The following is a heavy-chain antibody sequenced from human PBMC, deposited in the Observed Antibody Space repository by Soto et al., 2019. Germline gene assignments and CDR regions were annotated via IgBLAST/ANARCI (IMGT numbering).Heavy chain of an antibody. Sequence: EVQLLQSGGDLVQPGGSLRVSCVASGFSFSNFAMSWVRQAPGKGLEWVSGIRGSGAESHYADSVRGRFTISRDNSKNTVDLEMHSRNVGDTAVYYCARSEGADGVVWFDTWGQGTLVTVSS. V-gene: IGHV3-23*01. D-gene: IGHD1-26*01. J-gene: IGHJ5*02. CDR3: ARSEGADGVVWFDT. CDR2: IRGSGAES. CDR1: GFSFSNFA.